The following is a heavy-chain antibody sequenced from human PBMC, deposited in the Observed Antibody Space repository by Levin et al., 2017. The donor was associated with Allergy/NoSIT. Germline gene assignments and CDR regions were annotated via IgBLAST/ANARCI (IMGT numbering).Heavy chain of an antibody. CDR2: ISGSGGST. D-gene: IGHD2-15*01. V-gene: IGHV3-23*01. CDR3: AKELRYCSGGSCYSGYDY. CDR1: GFTFSSYA. Sequence: GESLKISCAASGFTFSSYAMRWVRQAPGKGLEWVSAISGSGGSTYYADSVKGRFTISRDNSKNTLYLQMNSLRAEDTAVYYCAKELRYCSGGSCYSGYDYWGQGTLVTVSS. J-gene: IGHJ4*02.